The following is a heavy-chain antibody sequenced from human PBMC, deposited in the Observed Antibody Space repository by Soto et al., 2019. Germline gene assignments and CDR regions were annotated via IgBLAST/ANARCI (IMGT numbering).Heavy chain of an antibody. D-gene: IGHD2-15*01. CDR1: GGSISSSGYY. J-gene: IGHJ4*02. CDR2: IYYSGST. Sequence: SETLSLTCPVSGGSISSSGYYWGWIRQPPGKGLEWIGSIYYSGSTYYNPSLQSRVTISVDTSKNQFSLKLSSVTAADTAVYYCARHLRGGGSCCYLFDYWGQGTLVTVSS. V-gene: IGHV4-39*01. CDR3: ARHLRGGGSCCYLFDY.